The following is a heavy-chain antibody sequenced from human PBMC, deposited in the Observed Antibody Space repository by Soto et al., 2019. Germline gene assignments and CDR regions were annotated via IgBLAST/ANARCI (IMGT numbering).Heavy chain of an antibody. Sequence: QVQLVQSGAEVKKPGASVKVSCKASGYTFTNYGISWVRQAPGQGLEWRGWISAYNGNTKYAQKLQGRVTMTTDTATSTAYMELRSLRSDDTAGYYCPRDRRDRLLIKNRCDPWGQGTLVTVSS. V-gene: IGHV1-18*01. CDR2: ISAYNGNT. CDR3: PRDRRDRLLIKNRCDP. D-gene: IGHD2-2*01. J-gene: IGHJ5*02. CDR1: GYTFTNYG.